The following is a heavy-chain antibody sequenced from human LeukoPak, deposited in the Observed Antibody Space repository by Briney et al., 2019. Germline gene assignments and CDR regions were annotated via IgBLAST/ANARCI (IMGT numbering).Heavy chain of an antibody. D-gene: IGHD1-14*01. V-gene: IGHV1-2*02. CDR2: INPTSGGT. CDR3: ARGVTRTGDAFDI. J-gene: IGHJ3*02. Sequence: ASVKVSCKTSGYTFTGYYIQWVRQAPGQGLEWMGYINPTSGGTNYAQEFQGRVTMTTDTSTSTAYMELRSLRSDDTAVYYCARGVTRTGDAFDIWGQGTMVTVSS. CDR1: GYTFTGYY.